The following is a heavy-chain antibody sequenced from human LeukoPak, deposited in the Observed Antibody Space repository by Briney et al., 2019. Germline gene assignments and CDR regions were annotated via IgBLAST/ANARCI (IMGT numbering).Heavy chain of an antibody. V-gene: IGHV4-34*01. Sequence: SETLSLTCAVYGGSFSGYYWSWIRQPPGKGLEWIGEINHSGSTNYNPSLKSRVTISVDTSKNQFSLKLSSVTAADTAVYYCARGDSYGSLDYYGMDVWGQGTTVTVSS. J-gene: IGHJ6*02. CDR2: INHSGST. CDR3: ARGDSYGSLDYYGMDV. CDR1: GGSFSGYY. D-gene: IGHD5-18*01.